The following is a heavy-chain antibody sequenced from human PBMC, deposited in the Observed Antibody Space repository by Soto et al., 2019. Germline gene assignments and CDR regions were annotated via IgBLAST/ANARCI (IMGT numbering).Heavy chain of an antibody. CDR1: GGSISSYY. J-gene: IGHJ2*01. CDR3: ARDRPYDILTGYYRYFDL. Sequence: QVQLQESGPGLVKPSETLSLTCTVSGGSISSYYWSWIRQPPGKGLEWIGYIYYSGSTNYNPSLMSRVTISVDTSKNQFSLNLSSVTAADTAVYYCARDRPYDILTGYYRYFDLWGRGTLVTVSS. CDR2: IYYSGST. D-gene: IGHD3-9*01. V-gene: IGHV4-59*01.